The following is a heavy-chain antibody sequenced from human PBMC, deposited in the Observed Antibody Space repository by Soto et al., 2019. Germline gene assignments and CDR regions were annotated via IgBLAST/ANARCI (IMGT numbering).Heavy chain of an antibody. D-gene: IGHD3-22*01. J-gene: IGHJ3*02. CDR2: IYFRGNT. CDR3: AREGGSYDSGGYLIRGASDI. Sequence: TLSLTCSVSGDSISRIDYYWTWIRQHPEKGLEWIGNIYFRGNTYYSPSLESRLTISVDTSKNQFSLKLTSVTAADTAVYYCAREGGSYDSGGYLIRGASDIWGQGTMVTVSS. V-gene: IGHV4-31*03. CDR1: GDSISRIDYY.